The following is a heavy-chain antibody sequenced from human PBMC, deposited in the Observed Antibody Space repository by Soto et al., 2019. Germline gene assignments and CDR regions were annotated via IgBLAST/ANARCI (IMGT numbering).Heavy chain of an antibody. CDR2: IYYSGST. CDR3: ARQYSGYDSYYYYYMDV. D-gene: IGHD5-12*01. Sequence: SETLSLTCTVSGGSISSYYWSWIRQPPGKGLEWIGYIYYSGSTNYNPSLKSRDTISVDTSKNQFSLKLSSVTAADTAVYYCARQYSGYDSYYYYYMDVWGKGTTVTVSS. CDR1: GGSISSYY. V-gene: IGHV4-59*08. J-gene: IGHJ6*03.